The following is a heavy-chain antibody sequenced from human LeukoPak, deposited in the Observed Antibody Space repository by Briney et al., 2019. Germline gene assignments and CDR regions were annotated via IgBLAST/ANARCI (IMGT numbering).Heavy chain of an antibody. CDR2: ISWNSGSI. J-gene: IGHJ3*02. CDR1: GFTFDDYA. D-gene: IGHD3-16*01. Sequence: GGSLRLSCAASGFTFDDYAMHWVRQAPGKGLGWVSGISWNSGSIGYADSVKGRFTISRDNAKNSLYLQMNSLRAEDTALYYCAKDPLAGGMVAFDIWGQGTMVTVPS. CDR3: AKDPLAGGMVAFDI. V-gene: IGHV3-9*01.